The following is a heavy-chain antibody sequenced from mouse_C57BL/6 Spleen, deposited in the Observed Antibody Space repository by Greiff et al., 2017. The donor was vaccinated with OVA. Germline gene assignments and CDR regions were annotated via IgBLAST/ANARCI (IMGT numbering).Heavy chain of an antibody. J-gene: IGHJ4*01. V-gene: IGHV1-26*01. CDR3: ARSRLYYYAMDY. CDR2: INPNNGGT. Sequence: EVQLQQSGPELVKPGASVKISCKASGYTFTDYYMNWVKQSHGKSLEWIGDINPNNGGTSYNQKFKGKATLTVDKSSSTAYMELRSLTSEDSAVYYCARSRLYYYAMDYWGQGTSVTVSS. CDR1: GYTFTDYY.